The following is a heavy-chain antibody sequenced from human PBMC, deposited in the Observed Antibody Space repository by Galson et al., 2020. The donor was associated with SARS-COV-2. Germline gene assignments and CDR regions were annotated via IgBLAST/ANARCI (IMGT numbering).Heavy chain of an antibody. CDR2: ISSSSSTI. Sequence: GESLKISCAASGFTFSSYSMNWVRQAPGKGLEWVSYISSSSSTIYYADSVKGRFTISRDNAKNSLYLQMNSLRAEDTAVYYCATRLGGAFDIWGQGTMVTVSS. J-gene: IGHJ3*02. CDR1: GFTFSSYS. CDR3: ATRLGGAFDI. V-gene: IGHV3-48*01. D-gene: IGHD4-17*01.